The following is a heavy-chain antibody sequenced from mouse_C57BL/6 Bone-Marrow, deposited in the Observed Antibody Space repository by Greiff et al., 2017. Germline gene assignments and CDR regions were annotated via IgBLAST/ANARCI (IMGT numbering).Heavy chain of an antibody. CDR1: GFTFSSYG. CDR3: ARPSTMIAWFAY. V-gene: IGHV5-6*01. J-gene: IGHJ3*01. CDR2: ISRGGSYT. Sequence: EVKLQESGGDLVKPGGSLKLSCAASGFTFSSYGMSWVRQTPDQRLEWVATISRGGSYTYYPDSVKGRFTISRDNAKNTLYLQMSRLKSEDTAMYYCARPSTMIAWFAYWGQGTLVTVSA. D-gene: IGHD2-4*01.